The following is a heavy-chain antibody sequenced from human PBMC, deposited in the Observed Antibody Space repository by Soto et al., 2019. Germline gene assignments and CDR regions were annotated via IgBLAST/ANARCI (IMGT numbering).Heavy chain of an antibody. V-gene: IGHV1-69*13. Sequence: GASVKVSCKASGGTFSSQAISWVRQAPGQGLEWMGGIIPIFGTANYAQKFQGRVTITADESTSTAYMELSSLRSEDTAVYYCARESVVVVPAASYNWFDPWGQGTLVTVSS. CDR3: ARESVVVVPAASYNWFDP. D-gene: IGHD2-2*01. J-gene: IGHJ5*02. CDR2: IIPIFGTA. CDR1: GGTFSSQA.